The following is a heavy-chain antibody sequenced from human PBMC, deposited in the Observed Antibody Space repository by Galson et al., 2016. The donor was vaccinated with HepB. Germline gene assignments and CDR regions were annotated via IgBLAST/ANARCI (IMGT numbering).Heavy chain of an antibody. CDR2: MSVDGSNK. Sequence: SLRLSCAASGFTFSNYGMHWVRQAPGKGLEWVAVMSVDGSNKYYADSVKGRFIISRDNSKNTLCLQMNRLRAEDTAVYYCAKKWSYGDYSFFDYWGQGTLVTVSS. CDR3: AKKWSYGDYSFFDY. J-gene: IGHJ4*02. D-gene: IGHD4-17*01. CDR1: GFTFSNYG. V-gene: IGHV3-30*18.